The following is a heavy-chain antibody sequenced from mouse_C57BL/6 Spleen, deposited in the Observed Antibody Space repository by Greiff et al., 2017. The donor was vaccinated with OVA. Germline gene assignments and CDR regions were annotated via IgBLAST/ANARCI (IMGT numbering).Heavy chain of an antibody. J-gene: IGHJ3*01. CDR2: IYPSHSET. CDR1: GYTFTCHW. CDR3: AREGITTVVGGAWFAY. D-gene: IGHD1-1*01. Sequence: VQPQQPGAELVRPGSSVKLSCKASGYTFTCHWMHRVKPRPIQGLEWIGNIYPSHSETHYNQQFKDQAALTVDKSSSTAYMKLNSMTSEDSAVYDCAREGITTVVGGAWFAYWGQGTLVTVSA. V-gene: IGHV1-52*01.